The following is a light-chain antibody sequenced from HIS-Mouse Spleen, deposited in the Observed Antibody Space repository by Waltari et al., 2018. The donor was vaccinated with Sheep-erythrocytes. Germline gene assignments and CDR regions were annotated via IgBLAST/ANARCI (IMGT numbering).Light chain of an antibody. CDR3: QQSYSTPQFT. CDR1: QSISSY. J-gene: IGKJ3*01. V-gene: IGKV1-39*01. CDR2: AAS. Sequence: DIQMTQSPSSLSASVGDRVTITCRASQSISSYLNWYQQKPGKDPKILIYAASSLQSGVPSRFSGSGSGTDFTLTISSLQPEDFATYYCQQSYSTPQFTFGPGTKVDIK.